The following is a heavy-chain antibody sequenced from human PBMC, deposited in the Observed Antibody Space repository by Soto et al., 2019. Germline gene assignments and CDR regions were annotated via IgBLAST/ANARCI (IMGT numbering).Heavy chain of an antibody. V-gene: IGHV3-74*01. D-gene: IGHD2-2*01. CDR2: ISVDGSVT. Sequence: EVQLVESGGGLVQPGESLRLSCAASGLTLSNFWVNWVRQAPGRGLVWVSHISVDGSVTNYADSVKGRFTISRDNAKNTVYLQMNSLRAEDTAVYYCARPCCSSASCYSPPDYWGQGTLVTVSS. CDR1: GLTLSNFW. J-gene: IGHJ4*02. CDR3: ARPCCSSASCYSPPDY.